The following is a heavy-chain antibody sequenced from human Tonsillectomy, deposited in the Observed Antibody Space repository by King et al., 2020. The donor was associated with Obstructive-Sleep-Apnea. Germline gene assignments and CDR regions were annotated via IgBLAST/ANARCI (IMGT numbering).Heavy chain of an antibody. CDR1: GGSISTYY. Sequence: QVPLQESGPGLVKPSETLSLTCTVSGGSISTYYWSWIRQPPGKGLEWIGYIYYSGSTNYNPSLKSRVTISLDTSKNQFSLKLSSVTAADTAGYYCARGVVHQYSTGWYYFDYWGQGTLVTVSS. D-gene: IGHD6-19*01. CDR2: IYYSGST. J-gene: IGHJ4*02. V-gene: IGHV4-59*01. CDR3: ARGVVHQYSTGWYYFDY.